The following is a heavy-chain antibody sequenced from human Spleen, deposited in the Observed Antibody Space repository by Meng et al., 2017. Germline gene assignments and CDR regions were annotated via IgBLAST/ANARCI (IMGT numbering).Heavy chain of an antibody. CDR1: GGSISSSIYY. Sequence: LHLPGSGPGLVKPSETLPLPCTVYGGSISSSIYYWGWIRQPPGKGLEWIGSVHYTGATYYNPSLKSRVTISVDTSKNQFSLKLSSVTAADTAVYYCARVFLKDQDGYIGWGYFDLWGRGTLVTVSS. CDR2: VHYTGAT. J-gene: IGHJ2*01. D-gene: IGHD5-24*01. CDR3: ARVFLKDQDGYIGWGYFDL. V-gene: IGHV4-39*07.